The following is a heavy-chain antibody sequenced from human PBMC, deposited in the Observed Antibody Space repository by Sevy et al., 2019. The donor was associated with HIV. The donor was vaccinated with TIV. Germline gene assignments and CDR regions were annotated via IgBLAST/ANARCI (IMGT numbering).Heavy chain of an antibody. CDR2: IKQDGSEK. J-gene: IGHJ4*02. V-gene: IGHV3-7*01. CDR3: ARPYRTDPFYYSGSGGYYYPSYFDY. CDR1: GFTFSNYW. Sequence: GGSLRLSCAASGFTFSNYWMSWVRQAPGKGLEWVANIKQDGSEKYYVDSVKGRFTISSHNAKNSLYLQMNSLRAEDTAVYYCARPYRTDPFYYSGSGGYYYPSYFDYWGQGTLVTVSS. D-gene: IGHD3-22*01.